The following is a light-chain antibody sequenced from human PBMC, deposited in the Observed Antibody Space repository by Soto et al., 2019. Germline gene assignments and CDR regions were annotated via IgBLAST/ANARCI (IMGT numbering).Light chain of an antibody. CDR1: SSNIGSNT. CDR2: NNN. V-gene: IGLV1-44*01. J-gene: IGLJ2*01. Sequence: QPVLTQPPSASGTPGQRVTISCSGGSSNIGSNTVNWYQQLPGTAPKLLIYNNNQRPSGVPDRFSGSESGTSASLAISGLQSEDDADYFCAAWDDSLNGVVFGGGTKLTVL. CDR3: AAWDDSLNGVV.